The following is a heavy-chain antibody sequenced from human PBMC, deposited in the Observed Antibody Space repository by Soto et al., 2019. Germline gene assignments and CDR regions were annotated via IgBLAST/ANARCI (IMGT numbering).Heavy chain of an antibody. D-gene: IGHD3-10*01. J-gene: IGHJ4*02. CDR3: ARDLGEVSAF. CDR2: ISSSSSYI. CDR1: VFTFISST. V-gene: IGHV3-21*06. Sequence: GWSLRLSCAASVFTFISSTMSWVRQPPGKGLEWVSAISSSSSYIYYADSLKGRFTISRDNAKNSLYLQMHNLRAEDTALYYCARDLGEVSAFWGQGNLVTVSS.